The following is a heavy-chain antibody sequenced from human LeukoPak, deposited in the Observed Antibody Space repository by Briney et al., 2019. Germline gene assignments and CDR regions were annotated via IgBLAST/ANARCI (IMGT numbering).Heavy chain of an antibody. CDR3: ARDSARYSSSSLFDY. Sequence: GGSLRLSCAASGYTFSSYGMHWVRQAPGKGLEWVAFIRYDGSNKYYADSVKGRFTISRDNSKNTLYLQMNSLRAEDTAVYYCARDSARYSSSSLFDYWGQGTLVTVSS. CDR2: IRYDGSNK. J-gene: IGHJ4*02. V-gene: IGHV3-30*02. D-gene: IGHD6-6*01. CDR1: GYTFSSYG.